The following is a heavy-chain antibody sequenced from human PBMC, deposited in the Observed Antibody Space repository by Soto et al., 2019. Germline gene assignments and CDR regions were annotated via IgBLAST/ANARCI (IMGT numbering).Heavy chain of an antibody. J-gene: IGHJ3*02. Sequence: EVQLVESGGGLVQPGGSLKLSCAASGFTFSGSAMHWVRQASGKGLEWVGRIRSKANSYATAYAASVKGRFTISRDDSKNTAYLQMNSLTTEDTAVYYGTRQLHPYYDFWSGKGAFDIWGQWTMVTVSS. CDR3: TRQLHPYYDFWSGKGAFDI. V-gene: IGHV3-73*02. CDR1: GFTFSGSA. D-gene: IGHD3-3*01. CDR2: IRSKANSYAT.